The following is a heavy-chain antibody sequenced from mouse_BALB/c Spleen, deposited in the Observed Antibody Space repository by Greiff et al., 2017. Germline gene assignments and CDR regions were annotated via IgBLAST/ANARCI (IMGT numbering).Heavy chain of an antibody. Sequence: EVKLMESGAELVKPGASVKLSCTASGFNIKDTYMHWVKQRPEQGLEWIGRIDPANGNTKYDPKFQGKATITADTSSNTAYLQLSSLTSEDTAVYYCARVPYGNYYAMDYWGQGTSVTVSS. CDR1: GFNIKDTY. CDR2: IDPANGNT. J-gene: IGHJ4*01. D-gene: IGHD2-10*02. V-gene: IGHV14-3*02. CDR3: ARVPYGNYYAMDY.